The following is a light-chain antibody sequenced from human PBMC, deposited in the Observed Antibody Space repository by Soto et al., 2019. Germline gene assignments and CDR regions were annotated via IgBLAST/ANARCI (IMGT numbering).Light chain of an antibody. J-gene: IGLJ1*01. V-gene: IGLV2-14*01. CDR1: STDVGGYNY. Sequence: QSVLAQPSSVSGSPGQSITISCTGTSTDVGGYNYVSWYQHHPGKGPKLIIYEVSNRPSGVSDRFSGSKSGNKASLIISNLEAEDESDYYCGSYTSTDTPSVFGTGTKAPS. CDR2: EVS. CDR3: GSYTSTDTPSV.